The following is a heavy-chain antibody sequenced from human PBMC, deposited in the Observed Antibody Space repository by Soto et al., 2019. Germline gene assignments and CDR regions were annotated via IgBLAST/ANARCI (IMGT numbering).Heavy chain of an antibody. CDR3: VRPHQYSSGPARNGFDI. V-gene: IGHV5-51*01. J-gene: IGHJ3*02. Sequence: GESLKISCKGSGYNFTTSYSGWVRQMSGKGLEWLGIIFPGDSETRYSPSFQGRVTISVDKSISTAYLQWSSLKASDTAMYYCVRPHQYSSGPARNGFDIWGQGTMVTVSS. CDR2: IFPGDSET. CDR1: GYNFTTSY. D-gene: IGHD6-19*01.